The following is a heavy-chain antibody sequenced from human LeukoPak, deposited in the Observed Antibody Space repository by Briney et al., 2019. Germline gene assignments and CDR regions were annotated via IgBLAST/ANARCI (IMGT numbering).Heavy chain of an antibody. CDR3: ARNNGMDV. CDR2: VNRDGSET. CDR1: GFTFGKYW. Sequence: GGSLRLSCVASGFTFGKYWMSWVRQVPGRGPEWVANVNRDGSETYYLDSVKGRFTISKDNAKNSLYLQMNSLRAEDTALYHCARNNGMDVWGQGTTVIVSS. V-gene: IGHV3-7*03. J-gene: IGHJ6*02.